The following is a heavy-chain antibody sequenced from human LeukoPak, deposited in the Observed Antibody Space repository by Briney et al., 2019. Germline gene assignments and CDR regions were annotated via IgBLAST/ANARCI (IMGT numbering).Heavy chain of an antibody. CDR2: FDSDVTST. CDR3: ATSPTIKGGFAS. CDR1: GFTVSSCC. V-gene: IGHV3-74*01. Sequence: GGSLRLSCAVSGFTVSSCCMHWVRQAPGKELVWVSRFDSDVTSTSYADSVKGRFTISRDVDKNTLYLQMNSLRAEDTAVYYCATSPTIKGGFASWGQGPLVTVSS. D-gene: IGHD4/OR15-4a*01. J-gene: IGHJ4*02.